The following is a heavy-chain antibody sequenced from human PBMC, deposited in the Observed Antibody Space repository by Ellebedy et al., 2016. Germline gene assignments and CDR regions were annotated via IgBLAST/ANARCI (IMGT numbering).Heavy chain of an antibody. CDR2: INHSGST. J-gene: IGHJ5*02. CDR1: GGSISITSYY. Sequence: SETLSLXXTVSGGSISITSYYWAWIRQPPGKGLEWIGEINHSGSTNYNPSLKSRVTISVDTSKNQFSLKLSSVTAADTAVYYCARGVFEYNNWFDPWGQGTLVTVSS. V-gene: IGHV4-39*07. CDR3: ARGVFEYNNWFDP. D-gene: IGHD6-13*01.